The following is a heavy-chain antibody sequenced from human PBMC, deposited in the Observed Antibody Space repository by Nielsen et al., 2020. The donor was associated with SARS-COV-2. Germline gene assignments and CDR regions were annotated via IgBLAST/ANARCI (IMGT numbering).Heavy chain of an antibody. V-gene: IGHV3-23*01. Sequence: WIRQPPGKGLEWVSATVGSGGSTYYADSVKGRFTISRDNAKNSLYLQMNSLRAKDTAVYYCARDLGGSSGWGDYYYYGMDVWGQGTTVTVSS. J-gene: IGHJ6*02. D-gene: IGHD6-19*01. CDR3: ARDLGGSSGWGDYYYYGMDV. CDR2: TVGSGGST.